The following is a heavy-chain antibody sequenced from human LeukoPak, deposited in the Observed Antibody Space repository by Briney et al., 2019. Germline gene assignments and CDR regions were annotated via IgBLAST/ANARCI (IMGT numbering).Heavy chain of an antibody. CDR1: GYSISSGYL. Sequence: PSETLSLTCSVSGYSISSGYLWGWIRQPPGKGVEGIGNIYHNESTYYNPSLKSSVTISVDTSRNQFSLKLTSVTAADTAVYYCARALGSYDILTGYYPPGWFDPWGQGTLVTVSS. CDR3: ARALGSYDILTGYYPPGWFDP. V-gene: IGHV4-38-2*02. J-gene: IGHJ5*02. D-gene: IGHD3-9*01. CDR2: IYHNEST.